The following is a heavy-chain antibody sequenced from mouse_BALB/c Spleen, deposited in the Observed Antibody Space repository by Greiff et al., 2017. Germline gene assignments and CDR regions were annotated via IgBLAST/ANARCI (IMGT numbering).Heavy chain of an antibody. Sequence: EVQLQQSGPELVKPGASVKIPCKASGYTFTDYNMDWVKQSHGKSLEWIGDINPNNGGTIYNQKFKGKATLTVDKSSSTAYMELRSLTSEDTAVYYCARHYGSSFLYAMDYWGQGTSVTVSS. CDR1: GYTFTDYN. V-gene: IGHV1-18*01. D-gene: IGHD1-1*01. CDR3: ARHYGSSFLYAMDY. J-gene: IGHJ4*01. CDR2: INPNNGGT.